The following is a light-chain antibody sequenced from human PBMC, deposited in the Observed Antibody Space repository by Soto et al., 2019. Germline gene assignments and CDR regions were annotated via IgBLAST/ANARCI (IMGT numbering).Light chain of an antibody. CDR3: SSYAGATLYV. CDR1: SSDVGGYDY. V-gene: IGLV2-8*01. J-gene: IGLJ1*01. Sequence: QSALTQPPSASGSPGQSVTISCTGTSSDVGGYDYVSWYQQRPGKAPKLLIHEVTKRPSGVPDRFSGSKSGNTASLTVSGLKAEDEADYYCSSYAGATLYVFGTGTKLTVL. CDR2: EVT.